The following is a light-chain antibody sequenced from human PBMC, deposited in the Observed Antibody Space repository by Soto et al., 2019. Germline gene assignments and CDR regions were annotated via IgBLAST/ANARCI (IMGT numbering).Light chain of an antibody. Sequence: VMTQTPLSSGVTLGQPASISCTSSHSLVHSDGNTYVSWLQQRPGQPPKLLIYQVSKRFSGVPDRFSGSGAGKDCTLEISRVEPEDVGVYYCMQVVNFPLVFAFVQGTRLDI. V-gene: IGKV2-24*01. CDR3: MQVVNFPLVFA. CDR2: QVS. CDR1: HSLVHSDGNTY. J-gene: IGKJ5*01.